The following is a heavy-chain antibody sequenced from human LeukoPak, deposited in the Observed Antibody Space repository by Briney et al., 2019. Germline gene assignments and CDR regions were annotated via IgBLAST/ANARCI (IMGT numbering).Heavy chain of an antibody. CDR3: VRAGYSSSWFEYGMDV. V-gene: IGHV3-48*03. CDR1: GFTFSSYE. D-gene: IGHD6-13*01. Sequence: RGSLRLSCAASGFTFSSYEMNWVRQAPGKGLEWVSYISSSGSTIYYADSVKGRFTISRDNAKNSLYLQMNSLRAEDTAVYYCVRAGYSSSWFEYGMDVWGQGTTVTVSS. J-gene: IGHJ6*02. CDR2: ISSSGSTI.